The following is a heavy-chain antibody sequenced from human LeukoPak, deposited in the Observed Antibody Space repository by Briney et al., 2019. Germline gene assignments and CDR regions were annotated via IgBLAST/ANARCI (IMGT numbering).Heavy chain of an antibody. D-gene: IGHD2-21*02. CDR3: GKVGGDTNS. V-gene: IGHV4-30-4*01. J-gene: IGHJ4*02. CDR2: IHNSRGT. Sequence: SETLSLTCTVSGASITSDIFYWNWIRQSPGKGLEWIGAIHNSRGTSYNPSLESRLTISVDPSENKFFLKMTSATDADTATYYCGKVGGDTNSWGQGTLVTVSS. CDR1: GASITSDIFY.